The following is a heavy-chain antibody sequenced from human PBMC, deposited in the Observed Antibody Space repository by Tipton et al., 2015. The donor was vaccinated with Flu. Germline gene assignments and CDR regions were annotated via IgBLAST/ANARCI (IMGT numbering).Heavy chain of an antibody. J-gene: IGHJ4*02. V-gene: IGHV3-23*01. CDR3: ARGTTLLDY. D-gene: IGHD2-15*01. CDR1: GFTFSNYA. Sequence: SLRLSCAASGFTFSNYAMNWVRQAPGKGLEWVSLVSNSGISKYYADSVEGRFAISRDNSKNTVSLQMNSLRAEDTAVYYCARGTTLLDYWGQGTLVTVSS. CDR2: VSNSGISK.